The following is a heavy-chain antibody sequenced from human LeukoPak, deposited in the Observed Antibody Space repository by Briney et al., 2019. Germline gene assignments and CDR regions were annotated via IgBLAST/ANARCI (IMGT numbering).Heavy chain of an antibody. CDR2: VYRSGTT. J-gene: IGHJ3*02. V-gene: IGHV4-38-2*01. CDR1: GDSITSDYY. Sequence: PSETLSLTCAVSGDSITSDYYWVWIRQPPGKGLEWIGNVYRSGTTYYNPSLKSRVTMSVDTATDQFSLKLISVTAADTAVYYCARGHTLAVDRRVWDPFDIWGQGTMVIVS. CDR3: ARGHTLAVDRRVWDPFDI. D-gene: IGHD4-23*01.